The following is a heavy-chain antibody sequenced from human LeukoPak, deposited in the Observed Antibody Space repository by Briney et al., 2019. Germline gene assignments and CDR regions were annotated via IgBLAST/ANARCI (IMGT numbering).Heavy chain of an antibody. V-gene: IGHV3-48*01. D-gene: IGHD3-10*01. CDR3: ARTSDSGMKSDY. CDR1: GFTFSNYW. J-gene: IGHJ4*02. Sequence: GGSLRLSCATSGFTFSNYWMSWVRQAPGKGLEWVSYIRSSSSTIYYADSVKGRFTISRDNAKNSLYLQMNSLRAEDTAVYYCARTSDSGMKSDYWGQGTLVTVSS. CDR2: IRSSSSTI.